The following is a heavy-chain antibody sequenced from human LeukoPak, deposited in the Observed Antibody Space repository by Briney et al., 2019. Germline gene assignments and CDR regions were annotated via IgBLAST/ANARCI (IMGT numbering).Heavy chain of an antibody. CDR2: MSNSRST. J-gene: IGHJ4*02. CDR1: GGSISSSSSHY. V-gene: IGHV4-39*01. Sequence: PSETLSLTCTVSGGSISSSSSHYWAWIRQPPGKGLEWIGTMSNSRSTYYNPSLKSRVTISGDTSKNQFSLKLSSMTAADTAVFYCARRSQTAAGRGIDYWGQGTLVTVSS. D-gene: IGHD6-13*01. CDR3: ARRSQTAAGRGIDY.